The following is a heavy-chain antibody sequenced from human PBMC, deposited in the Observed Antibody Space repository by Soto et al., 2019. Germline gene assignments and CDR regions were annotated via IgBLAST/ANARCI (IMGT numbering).Heavy chain of an antibody. V-gene: IGHV4-61*01. CDR3: TRGRMNTLD. J-gene: IGHJ4*02. CDR1: GGSVSSANNY. Sequence: QVQLQESGPGLVKPSETLSLTCSVSGGSVSSANNYWSWVRQPPGKGLEWIGYIYNSGSTNYNPSLTRRHTISVDTSKNQFSLKLTSVTAADTGVHYCTRGRMNTLDWGQGTLVTVSS. D-gene: IGHD3-16*01. CDR2: IYNSGST.